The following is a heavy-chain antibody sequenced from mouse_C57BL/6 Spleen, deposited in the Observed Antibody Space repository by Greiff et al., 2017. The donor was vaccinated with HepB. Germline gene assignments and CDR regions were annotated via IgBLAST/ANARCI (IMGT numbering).Heavy chain of an antibody. CDR2: IYPGDGDT. D-gene: IGHD2-12*01. V-gene: IGHV1-82*01. CDR1: GYAFSSSW. J-gene: IGHJ2*01. CDR3: ARSNYSPFDY. Sequence: QVQLQQSGPELVEPGASVKISCKASGYAFSSSWMNWVKQRPGKGLEWIGRIYPGDGDTNYNGKFKGKATLTADKSSSTAYMQLSSLTSEDSAVYFCARSNYSPFDYWGQGTTLTVSS.